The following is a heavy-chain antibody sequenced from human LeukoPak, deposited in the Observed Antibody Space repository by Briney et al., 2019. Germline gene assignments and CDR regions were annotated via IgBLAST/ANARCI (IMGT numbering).Heavy chain of an antibody. CDR2: ISGSGGST. CDR1: GFTFSSYA. V-gene: IGHV3-23*01. CDR3: AKLNDFWSGYSDY. Sequence: GVSLRLSCVASGFTFSSYAKSWVRQAPGKGLEWVSAISGSGGSTYYADSVKGRFTISRDNSKNTLYLQMNSLRAEDTAVYYCAKLNDFWSGYSDYWGQGTLVTVSS. J-gene: IGHJ4*02. D-gene: IGHD3-3*01.